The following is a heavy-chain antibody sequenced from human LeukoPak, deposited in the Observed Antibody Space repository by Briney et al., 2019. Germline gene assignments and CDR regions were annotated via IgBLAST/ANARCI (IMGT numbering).Heavy chain of an antibody. CDR3: AKVMSQLWARGGFDY. D-gene: IGHD5-18*01. CDR1: GFTFSSYG. V-gene: IGHV3-30*18. J-gene: IGHJ4*02. Sequence: GGSLRLSCAASGFTFSSYGMHWVRQAPGKGLGWVAVISYDGSNKYYADSVKGRFTISRDNSKNTLYLQMNSLRAEDTAVYYCAKVMSQLWARGGFDYWGQGTLVTVSS. CDR2: ISYDGSNK.